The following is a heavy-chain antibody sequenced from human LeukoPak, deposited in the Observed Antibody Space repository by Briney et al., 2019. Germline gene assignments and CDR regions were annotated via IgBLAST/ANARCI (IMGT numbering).Heavy chain of an antibody. V-gene: IGHV3-23*01. D-gene: IGHD2-21*02. CDR3: ARYLYCGGDCYFFDY. J-gene: IGHJ4*02. Sequence: GGSLRLSCAASGFTLSSYAMSWVRQAPGKGLEWVSSISGGGGGTYYADSVKGRFTISRDNSKNTLYLQMNSLRAEDTAVYYCARYLYCGGDCYFFDYWGQGTLVTVSS. CDR2: ISGGGGGT. CDR1: GFTLSSYA.